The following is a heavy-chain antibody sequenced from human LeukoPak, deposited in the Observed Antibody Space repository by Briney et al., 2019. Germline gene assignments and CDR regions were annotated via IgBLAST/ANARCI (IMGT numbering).Heavy chain of an antibody. J-gene: IGHJ6*03. CDR3: ARGHYDFWSGYFYYYYYYMDV. CDR1: GFTFDDYA. CDR2: ISWNSGSI. V-gene: IGHV3-9*01. Sequence: PGGSLRLSCAASGFTFDDYAMHWVRHAPGKGLEWVSGISWNSGSIGYADSVKGRFTISGDNSKNTLYLQMNSLRAEDTAVYYCARGHYDFWSGYFYYYYYYMDVWGKGTTVTVSS. D-gene: IGHD3-3*01.